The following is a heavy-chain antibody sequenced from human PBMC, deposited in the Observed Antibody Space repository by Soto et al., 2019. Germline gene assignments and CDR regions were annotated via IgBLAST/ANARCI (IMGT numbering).Heavy chain of an antibody. CDR1: GFTFSSYA. J-gene: IGHJ5*02. D-gene: IGHD6-6*01. V-gene: IGHV3-23*01. Sequence: PGGSLRLSCAASGFTFSSYAMSWVRQAPGKGLEWVSAISGSGGSTYYADSVKGRFTISRDNSKNTLYLQMNSLRAEDTAVYYCAEPGGADRRRPSYNWFDPWGQGTLVTVSS. CDR3: AEPGGADRRRPSYNWFDP. CDR2: ISGSGGST.